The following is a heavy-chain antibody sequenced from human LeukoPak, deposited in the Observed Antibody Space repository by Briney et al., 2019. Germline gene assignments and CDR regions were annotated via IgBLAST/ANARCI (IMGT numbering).Heavy chain of an antibody. CDR2: ISSSSSTI. CDR3: ARDLSNYIDNWFDP. Sequence: QPGGSLRLSCAASGFTFSSHSMNWVRQAPGKGLEWVSYISSSSSTIYYADSVKGRFTISRDNAKNSLYLQMNSLRAEDTAVYYCARDLSNYIDNWFDPWGQGTLVTVSS. D-gene: IGHD4-11*01. CDR1: GFTFSSHS. V-gene: IGHV3-48*01. J-gene: IGHJ5*02.